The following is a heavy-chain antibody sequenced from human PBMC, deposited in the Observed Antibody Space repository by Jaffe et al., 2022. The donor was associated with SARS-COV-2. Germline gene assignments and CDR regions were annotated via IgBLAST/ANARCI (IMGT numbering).Heavy chain of an antibody. Sequence: QVQLVESGGGLVKPGGSLRLSCAASGFTFSDYYMSWIRQAPGKGLEWVSYISSSGTYTKYADSVKGRFTVSRDNAKNSLYLQMNSLRAEDTALYYCARDYPNWNYPLVPTDFDYWGQGTLVTVSS. V-gene: IGHV3-11*06. D-gene: IGHD1-7*01. CDR3: ARDYPNWNYPLVPTDFDY. CDR1: GFTFSDYY. CDR2: ISSSGTYT. J-gene: IGHJ4*02.